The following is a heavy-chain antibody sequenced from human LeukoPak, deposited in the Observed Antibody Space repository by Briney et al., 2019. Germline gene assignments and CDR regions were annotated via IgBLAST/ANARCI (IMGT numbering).Heavy chain of an antibody. D-gene: IGHD3-22*01. J-gene: IGHJ4*02. Sequence: GESLKISCKGSGHSFPNYWIAWVRQMPGKGLEWMGIIFPGDSDTRYSPSFQGQVTISADKSISTAYLQWSSLQASDTAMYYYARHSHQAASYYDSRGYYYVDYWGQGTLVTVSS. CDR1: GHSFPNYW. V-gene: IGHV5-51*01. CDR3: ARHSHQAASYYDSRGYYYVDY. CDR2: IFPGDSDT.